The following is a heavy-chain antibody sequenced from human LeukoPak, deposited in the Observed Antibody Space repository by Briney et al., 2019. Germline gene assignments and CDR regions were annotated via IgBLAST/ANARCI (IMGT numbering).Heavy chain of an antibody. CDR1: GFTFSSYE. CDR2: ISSSGSTI. D-gene: IGHD1-26*01. Sequence: PGGSLRLSCAASGFTFSSYEMNWVRQAPGKGLEWVSYISSSGSTIYYADSVKGLFTISRDNAKNSLYLQMNSLRAEDTAVYYCARDRQWEPRFDYWGQGTLVTVSS. J-gene: IGHJ4*02. V-gene: IGHV3-48*03. CDR3: ARDRQWEPRFDY.